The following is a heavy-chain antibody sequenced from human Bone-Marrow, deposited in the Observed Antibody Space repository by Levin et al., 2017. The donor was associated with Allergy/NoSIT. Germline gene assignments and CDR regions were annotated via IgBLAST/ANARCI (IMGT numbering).Heavy chain of an antibody. CDR2: ISGSGGST. CDR1: GFTFSSYA. V-gene: IGHV3-23*01. CDR3: AKVLQWLVLSTYFDY. D-gene: IGHD6-19*01. Sequence: PGGSLRLSCAASGFTFSSYAMSWVRQAPGKGLEWVSAISGSGGSTYYADSVKGRFTISRDNSKNTLYLQMNSLRAEDTAVYYCAKVLQWLVLSTYFDYWGQGTLVTVSS. J-gene: IGHJ4*02.